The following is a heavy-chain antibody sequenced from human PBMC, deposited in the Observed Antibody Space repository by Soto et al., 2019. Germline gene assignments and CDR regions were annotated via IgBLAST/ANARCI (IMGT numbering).Heavy chain of an antibody. J-gene: IGHJ6*02. V-gene: IGHV1-58*01. CDR1: GFTFTSSA. CDR2: IVVGSGNT. Sequence: SVKVSCKASGFTFTSSAVQWVRQARGQRLEWIGWIVVGSGNTNYAQKFQERVTITRDMSTSTAYMELSSLRSEDTAVYYCAAEGSAGYYYYCYGMDVWGQGTTVTVSS. CDR3: AAEGSAGYYYYCYGMDV. D-gene: IGHD6-6*01.